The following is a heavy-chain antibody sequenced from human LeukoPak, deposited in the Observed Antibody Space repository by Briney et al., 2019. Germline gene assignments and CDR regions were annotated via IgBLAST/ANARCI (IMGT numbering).Heavy chain of an antibody. J-gene: IGHJ4*02. D-gene: IGHD6-19*01. CDR1: GFTFSAYA. Sequence: PGGSLRLSCAASGFTFSAYAMSWVRQAPGKGLEWVSAISGSGTNTYYADSVKGRFTISRDNSKNTLYVQMNSLRAEDTAVYYCARDLTSGWYGFDYWGQGTLVTVSS. CDR2: ISGSGTNT. CDR3: ARDLTSGWYGFDY. V-gene: IGHV3-23*01.